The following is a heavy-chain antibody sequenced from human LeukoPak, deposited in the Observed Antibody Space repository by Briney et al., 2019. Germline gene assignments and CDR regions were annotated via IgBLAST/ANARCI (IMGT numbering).Heavy chain of an antibody. V-gene: IGHV3-23*01. CDR2: IGGSGGST. D-gene: IGHD3-3*01. J-gene: IGHJ4*02. CDR3: AKDNGFFFDY. CDR1: GFTFSSYA. Sequence: PGGSLRLSCAASGFTFSSYAMSWVRQAPGKGLEWVSGIGGSGGSTYYADSVKGRFTISRDNSKNTLYLQMNSLRAEDTAVYYCAKDNGFFFDYWGQGTLVTVSS.